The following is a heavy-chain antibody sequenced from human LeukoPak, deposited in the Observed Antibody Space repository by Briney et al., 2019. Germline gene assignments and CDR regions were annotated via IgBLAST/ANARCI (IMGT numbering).Heavy chain of an antibody. V-gene: IGHV3-30*18. CDR1: GFTFSSYG. D-gene: IGHD6-13*01. J-gene: IGHJ4*02. Sequence: PGRSLRLSCAASGFTFSSYGMHWVRQAPGKGLEWVAVISYDGSNKYYADSVKGRFTISRDNSKNTLYLQMNSLRAEDTAVYYCAKMVIAAAGYDYWGQGTLVTVSS. CDR3: AKMVIAAAGYDY. CDR2: ISYDGSNK.